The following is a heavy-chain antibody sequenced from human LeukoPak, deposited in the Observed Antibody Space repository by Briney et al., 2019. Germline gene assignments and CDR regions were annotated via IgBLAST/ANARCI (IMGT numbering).Heavy chain of an antibody. J-gene: IGHJ4*02. CDR3: AREREPLDYGDSTNLDY. Sequence: GGSLRLSCTASGFIFSSHSMNWVRQAPGKGLEWVSFIGSKTGNIYYGDSVKGRFTISRDDAKNSIYLQMNSLRVEDTAVYYCAREREPLDYGDSTNLDYWGQGTLVTVSS. V-gene: IGHV3-21*01. D-gene: IGHD4/OR15-4a*01. CDR2: IGSKTGNI. CDR1: GFIFSSHS.